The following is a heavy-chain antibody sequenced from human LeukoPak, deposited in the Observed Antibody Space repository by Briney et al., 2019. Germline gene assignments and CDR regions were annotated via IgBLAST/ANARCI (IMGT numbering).Heavy chain of an antibody. CDR2: IYHSGST. CDR3: ARGGGFGWRWLQF. CDR1: GGSISSSNW. Sequence: PSETLSLTCAVSGGSISSSNWWSWVRQPPGKGLEWIGEIYHSGSTNYNPSLKSRVTISVDTSKNQFSLKLSSVTAADTAVYYCARGGGFGWRWLQFWGQGTLVTVSS. D-gene: IGHD5-24*01. J-gene: IGHJ4*02. V-gene: IGHV4-4*02.